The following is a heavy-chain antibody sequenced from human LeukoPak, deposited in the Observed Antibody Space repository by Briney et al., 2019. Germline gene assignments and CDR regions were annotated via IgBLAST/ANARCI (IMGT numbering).Heavy chain of an antibody. J-gene: IGHJ4*02. CDR1: RFTFSSYT. V-gene: IGHV3-30*04. CDR3: ARGVNIMGATEGYYFDY. D-gene: IGHD1-26*01. CDR2: ISYDGNNK. Sequence: PPGGSLRLSCVASRFTFSSYTMRWVRQAPGKGLEWVAVISYDGNNKYYADSVKGRFTVSRDNSKNTLYLEMNSLRADDTAVYYCARGVNIMGATEGYYFDYWGQGTLVTVSS.